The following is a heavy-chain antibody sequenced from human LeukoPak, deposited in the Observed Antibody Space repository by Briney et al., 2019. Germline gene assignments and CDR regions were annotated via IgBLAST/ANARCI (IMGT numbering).Heavy chain of an antibody. J-gene: IGHJ4*02. CDR2: AYLRSRWYH. Sequence: SQTLSLTCAISGDFVSSSNAAWNWVRQSPSRGLEWLGRAYLRSRWYHDFAESVKSRISINADTSKNQFSLQLNSVTPEDTAVYYCARDGGPTGVLNFDYWGQGTLVTVSS. CDR1: GDFVSSSNAA. D-gene: IGHD3-3*01. CDR3: ARDGGPTGVLNFDY. V-gene: IGHV6-1*01.